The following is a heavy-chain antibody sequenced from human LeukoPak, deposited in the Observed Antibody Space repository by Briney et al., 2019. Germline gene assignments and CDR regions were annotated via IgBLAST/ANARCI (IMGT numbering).Heavy chain of an antibody. J-gene: IGHJ4*02. Sequence: GGSLRLSCAASGFTFSRNWMHWVRQAPVKGLVGVSHISSAGTNTRYADSVKGRFTTSRDNAKNMLYLQMNSLRAEDTAVYYCARDQDCSTDYWGQGTLVTVSS. CDR3: ARDQDCSTDY. V-gene: IGHV3-74*01. D-gene: IGHD2-8*01. CDR1: GFTFSRNW. CDR2: ISSAGTNT.